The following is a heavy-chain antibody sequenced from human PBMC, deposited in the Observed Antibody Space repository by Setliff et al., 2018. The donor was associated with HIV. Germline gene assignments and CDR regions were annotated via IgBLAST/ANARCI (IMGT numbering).Heavy chain of an antibody. Sequence: PSETLSLTCTVSGGSVRRSSYYWGWIRQPPGKGLEWIGEIIHTGSTNYNPSLKSRVTISVDTSKNQFSLRLSSVTAADTAVYYCARGRSCSSSSCYLVYYYYYGMDVWGHGSTVTVSS. J-gene: IGHJ6*02. D-gene: IGHD2-2*01. CDR2: IIHTGST. CDR3: ARGRSCSSSSCYLVYYYYYGMDV. CDR1: GGSVRRSSYY. V-gene: IGHV4-39*07.